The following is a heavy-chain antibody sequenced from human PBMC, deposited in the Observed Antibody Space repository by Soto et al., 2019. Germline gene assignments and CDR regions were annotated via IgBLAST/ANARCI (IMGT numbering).Heavy chain of an antibody. CDR1: GYAFTSYG. V-gene: IGHV1-18*03. D-gene: IGHD2-2*01. CDR3: ARGPNLEVVPAAPPDY. CDR2: ISAYNGNT. Sequence: GASVKVSCKASGYAFTSYGISWVRQAPGQGLEWMGWISAYNGNTNYAQKLQGRVTMTTDTSTSTAYMELRSLRSDDMAVYYCARGPNLEVVPAAPPDYWGQGTLVTVSS. J-gene: IGHJ4*02.